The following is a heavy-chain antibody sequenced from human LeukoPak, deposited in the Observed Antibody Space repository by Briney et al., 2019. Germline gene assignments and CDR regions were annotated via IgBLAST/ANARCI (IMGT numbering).Heavy chain of an antibody. D-gene: IGHD2-2*02. CDR1: GYTFTSYY. Sequence: ASVKVSCKASGYTFTSYYMHWVRQAPGQGLEWMGLINPSGGSTSCAQKFQGRVTMTRDTSTSTVYMELSSLRSEDTAVYYCARAMGPGSTSCYTNPWGQGTLVTVSS. CDR3: ARAMGPGSTSCYTNP. J-gene: IGHJ5*02. CDR2: INPSGGST. V-gene: IGHV1-46*01.